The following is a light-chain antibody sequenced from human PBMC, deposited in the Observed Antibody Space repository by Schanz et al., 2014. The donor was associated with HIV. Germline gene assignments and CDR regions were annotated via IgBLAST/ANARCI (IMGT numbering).Light chain of an antibody. CDR3: CSYAGTYTVI. V-gene: IGLV1-40*01. CDR1: SSNIGAGYD. J-gene: IGLJ2*01. CDR2: GNS. Sequence: QSVLTQPPSVPGAPGQRVTISCTGNSSNIGAGYDVHWYQQLPGTAPELLIYGNSNRPSGVPDRFSGSKSGTSASLVITGLQAEDEADYYCCSYAGTYTVIFGGGTKLTVL.